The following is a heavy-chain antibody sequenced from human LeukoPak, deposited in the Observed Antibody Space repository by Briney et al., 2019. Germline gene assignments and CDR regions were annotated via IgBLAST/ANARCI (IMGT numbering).Heavy chain of an antibody. V-gene: IGHV4-34*01. CDR3: ARQDGYSYGLDY. J-gene: IGHJ4*02. CDR2: IDHSGST. Sequence: PSETLSLTCAVYGGSFSGYYWSWIRQPPGKGLEWIGEIDHSGSTNYNPSLKSRVTISVDTSKNQFSLKLSSVTAADTAVYYCARQDGYSYGLDYWGQGTLVTVSS. D-gene: IGHD5-18*01. CDR1: GGSFSGYY.